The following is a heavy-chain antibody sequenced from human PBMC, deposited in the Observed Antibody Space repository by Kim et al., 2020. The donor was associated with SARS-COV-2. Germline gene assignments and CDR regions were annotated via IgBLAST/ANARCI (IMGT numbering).Heavy chain of an antibody. CDR3: AKETGSGFDY. Sequence: GSTYYADAGKGRFTISRDNAKNTLYLQMNSRRAEDTAVYYCAKETGSGFDYWGQGTLVTVSS. J-gene: IGHJ4*02. CDR2: GST. V-gene: IGHV3-23*01. D-gene: IGHD3-10*01.